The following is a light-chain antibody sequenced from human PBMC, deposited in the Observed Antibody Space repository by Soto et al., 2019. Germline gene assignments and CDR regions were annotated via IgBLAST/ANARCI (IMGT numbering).Light chain of an antibody. V-gene: IGLV2-14*01. Sequence: QSVLTQPASVSGSPGQSITISRTGASSDIGGYNYVSWYQQHPGKAPKLMIYDVTKWPSGVSHRFSGSKSGNTASLTISGLQPEDEADYYCSSYTSSSTLVFGGGTKVTVL. J-gene: IGLJ2*01. CDR1: SSDIGGYNY. CDR2: DVT. CDR3: SSYTSSSTLV.